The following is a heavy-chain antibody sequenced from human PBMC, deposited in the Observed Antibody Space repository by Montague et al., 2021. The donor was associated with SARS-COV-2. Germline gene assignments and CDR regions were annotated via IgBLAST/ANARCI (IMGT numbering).Heavy chain of an antibody. CDR3: ARDPDSGSYSSDAFDI. V-gene: IGHV3-30-3*01. Sequence: SLRLFCAASGFTFSSYAMHWVRQAPGKGLEWVAVISYDGSNKYYADSVKGRFTISRDNSKNTLYLQMNSLRAEDTAVYYCARDPDSGSYSSDAFDIWGQGTMVTVSS. J-gene: IGHJ3*02. D-gene: IGHD1-26*01. CDR1: GFTFSSYA. CDR2: ISYDGSNK.